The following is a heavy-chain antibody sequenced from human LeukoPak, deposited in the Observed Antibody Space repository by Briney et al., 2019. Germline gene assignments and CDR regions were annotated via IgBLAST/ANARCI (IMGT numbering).Heavy chain of an antibody. V-gene: IGHV3-7*03. J-gene: IGHJ4*02. D-gene: IGHD6-13*01. CDR2: IKQDGSEK. CDR3: AREPGSIAAAGTFDY. CDR1: GFTFSSYW. Sequence: PGGSLGLSCAASGFTFSSYWMSWVRQAPGKGLEWVANIKQDGSEKYYVDSVKGRFTISRDNAKNSLYLQMNSLRAEDTAVYYCAREPGSIAAAGTFDYWGQGTLVTVSS.